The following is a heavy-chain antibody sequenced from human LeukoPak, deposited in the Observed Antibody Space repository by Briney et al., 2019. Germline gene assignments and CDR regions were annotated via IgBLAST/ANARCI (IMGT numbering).Heavy chain of an antibody. CDR3: AKGGSSGYYFPFDY. V-gene: IGHV3-23*01. CDR2: ISGSGGST. J-gene: IGHJ4*02. CDR1: GFTFSSYA. D-gene: IGHD3-22*01. Sequence: GASLRLSCAAPGFTFSSYAMSWVRQAPGKGLEWVSAISGSGGSTYYADSVKGRFTISRDNSKNTLYLQMNSLRAEDTAVYYCAKGGSSGYYFPFDYWGQGTLVTVSS.